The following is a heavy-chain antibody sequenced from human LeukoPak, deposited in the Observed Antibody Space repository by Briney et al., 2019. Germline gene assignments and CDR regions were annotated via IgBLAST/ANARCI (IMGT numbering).Heavy chain of an antibody. CDR1: GFTFSTYA. CDR3: AKERGNYYQRFFDY. V-gene: IGHV3-33*06. D-gene: IGHD1-26*01. Sequence: GGSLRLSCAASGFTFSTYAIHWVRQAPGQGLEWVAVIWFDGSDKYYSDSVKGRFTISRDNSRNTLYLQMNSLRAEDTAVYYRAKERGNYYQRFFDYWGQGTLVTVSS. CDR2: IWFDGSDK. J-gene: IGHJ4*02.